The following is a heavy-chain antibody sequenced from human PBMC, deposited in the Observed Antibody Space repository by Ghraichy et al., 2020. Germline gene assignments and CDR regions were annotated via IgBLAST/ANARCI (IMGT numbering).Heavy chain of an antibody. CDR3: ARDREMATIYFDY. J-gene: IGHJ4*02. CDR2: ISSSSSYI. D-gene: IGHD5-24*01. Sequence: LSLTCAASGFTFSSYSMNWVRQAPGKGLERVSSISSSSSYIYYADSVKGRFTISRDNAKNSLYLQMNSLRAEDTAVYYCARDREMATIYFDYWGQGTLVTVSS. V-gene: IGHV3-21*01. CDR1: GFTFSSYS.